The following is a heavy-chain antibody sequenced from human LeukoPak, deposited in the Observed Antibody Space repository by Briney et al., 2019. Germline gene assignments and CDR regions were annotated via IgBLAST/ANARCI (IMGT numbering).Heavy chain of an antibody. CDR1: GYTFTSYG. CDR3: ARVGGDYYDSSGPLLD. J-gene: IGHJ4*02. CDR2: IIPIFGTA. V-gene: IGHV1-69*05. Sequence: GASVKVSCKTSGYTFTSYGISWVRQAPGQGLEWMGGIIPIFGTANYAQKFQGRVTITTDESTSTAYMELSSLRSEDTAVYYCARVGGDYYDSSGPLLDWGQGTLVTVSS. D-gene: IGHD3-22*01.